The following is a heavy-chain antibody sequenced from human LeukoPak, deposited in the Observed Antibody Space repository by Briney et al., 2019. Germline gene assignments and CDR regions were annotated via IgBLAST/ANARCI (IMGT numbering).Heavy chain of an antibody. Sequence: SETLSLTCAVSGYSISSGYYWGWIRQPPGKGLEWIGSIYRSGSTYYNPSLKSRVTISVDTSKNQFSLKLSSVTAADTAVYYCARVASGWNPESGYFDYWGQGTLVTVSS. CDR3: ARVASGWNPESGYFDY. CDR1: GYSISSGYY. J-gene: IGHJ4*02. D-gene: IGHD6-19*01. CDR2: IYRSGST. V-gene: IGHV4-38-2*01.